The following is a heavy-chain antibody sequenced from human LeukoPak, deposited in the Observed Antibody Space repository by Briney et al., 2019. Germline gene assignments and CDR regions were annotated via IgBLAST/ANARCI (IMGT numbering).Heavy chain of an antibody. CDR3: ARGGIFGVVSHFDY. J-gene: IGHJ4*02. V-gene: IGHV1-69*05. CDR1: GGTFSSYA. D-gene: IGHD3-3*01. CDR2: IIPIFGTA. Sequence: SVKVSCKASGGTFSSYAISWVRQAHGQGLEWMGGIIPIFGTANYAQKFQGRVTITTDESTSTAYMELSSLRSEDTAVYYCARGGIFGVVSHFDYWGQGTLVTVSS.